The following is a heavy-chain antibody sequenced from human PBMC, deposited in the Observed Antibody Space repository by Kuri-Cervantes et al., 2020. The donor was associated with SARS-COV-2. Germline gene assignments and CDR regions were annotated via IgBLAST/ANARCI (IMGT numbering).Heavy chain of an antibody. Sequence: SETLSLTCSVSNGSIRSSSYYWGWIRQPPGKGLEWIGSIYSSGSTYYSPSLKSRVTISLETSKNQFSLKLSSMTAADTAVYYCARSFMVASYFDYWGQGILVTVSS. CDR1: NGSIRSSSYY. CDR3: ARSFMVASYFDY. D-gene: IGHD5-12*01. J-gene: IGHJ4*02. CDR2: IYSSGST. V-gene: IGHV4-39*01.